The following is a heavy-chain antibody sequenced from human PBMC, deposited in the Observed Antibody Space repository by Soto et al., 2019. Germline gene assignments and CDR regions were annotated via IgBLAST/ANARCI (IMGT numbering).Heavy chain of an antibody. J-gene: IGHJ2*01. CDR1: GFTFSSYA. CDR2: VSGSGSNT. V-gene: IGHV3-23*01. Sequence: EVQLLESGGDLVQPGGSLRLSCAASGFTFSSYAMSWVRQAPGKGLEWVSTVSGSGSNTYYADAVKGRFTISRDNSKNTLFLQMNSLTAEDTAVYYCANIRDPTYGNWYFDLWGRGTLITVSS. D-gene: IGHD3-10*01. CDR3: ANIRDPTYGNWYFDL.